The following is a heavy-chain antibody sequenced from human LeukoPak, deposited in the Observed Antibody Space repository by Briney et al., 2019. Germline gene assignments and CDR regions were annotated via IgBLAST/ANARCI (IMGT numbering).Heavy chain of an antibody. CDR1: GGSISSYY. Sequence: PSETLSLTCTVSGGSISSYYWSRIRQPPGKGLEWIGYIYYSGSTNYNPSLKSRVTISVDTSKNQFSLKLSSVTAADTAVYYCAGGGPDYYYGMDVWGQGTTVTVSS. CDR2: IYYSGST. V-gene: IGHV4-59*01. J-gene: IGHJ6*02. D-gene: IGHD3-16*01. CDR3: AGGGPDYYYGMDV.